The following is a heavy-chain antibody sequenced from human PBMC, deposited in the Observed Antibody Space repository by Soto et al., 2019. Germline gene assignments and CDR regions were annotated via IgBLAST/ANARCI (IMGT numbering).Heavy chain of an antibody. J-gene: IGHJ2*01. D-gene: IGHD3-16*01. V-gene: IGHV3-7*01. CDR2: IKSDGSEK. Sequence: EVQLVESGGGLVQPGGSLRLSCAASGFTFGPYWMTLVRQAPGKGLEWVAKIKSDGSEKYYVDSVKGGFTISRDNTKTPLYLQMNSLRAEDTAVYYCASPYTVAGSSYWCFDLWGRGTLVTVSS. CDR3: ASPYTVAGSSYWCFDL. CDR1: GFTFGPYW.